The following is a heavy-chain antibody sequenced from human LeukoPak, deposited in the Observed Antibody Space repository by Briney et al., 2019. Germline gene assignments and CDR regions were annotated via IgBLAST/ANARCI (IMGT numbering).Heavy chain of an antibody. V-gene: IGHV3-30*03. CDR1: GFTFSSYG. CDR2: MSVNGVNK. J-gene: IGHJ3*02. Sequence: GGSLRLSCAASGFTFSSYGMRWVRQAPGKGLEWVAVMSVNGVNKYYADSVRGRFTVSRDISKNTQFLQMNSLRFEDTAVYFCVRESCSGGSCTYDPFDIWGHGTMVTVST. CDR3: VRESCSGGSCTYDPFDI. D-gene: IGHD2-15*01.